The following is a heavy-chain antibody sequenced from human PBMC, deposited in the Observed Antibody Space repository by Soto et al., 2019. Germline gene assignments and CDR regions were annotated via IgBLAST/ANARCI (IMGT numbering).Heavy chain of an antibody. CDR2: IRWNSGSV. CDR1: GFTFDEYA. V-gene: IGHV3-9*01. CDR3: AKDTLYGGNYYYYYMDV. Sequence: EVQLVESGGGLVQPGGSLRLSCAVSGFTFDEYAMHWVRQAPGKGPEWVSGIRWNSGSVGYANSVKGRFTISRDNAKNSLYLQMNSLRAEDTALYYCAKDTLYGGNYYYYYMDVWGKGTAVTVSS. J-gene: IGHJ6*03. D-gene: IGHD4-17*01.